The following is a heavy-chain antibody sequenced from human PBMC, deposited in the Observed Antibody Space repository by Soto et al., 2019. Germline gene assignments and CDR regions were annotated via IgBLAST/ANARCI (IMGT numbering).Heavy chain of an antibody. CDR2: ISATGATT. J-gene: IGHJ1*01. D-gene: IGHD2-15*01. CDR1: GFTFSDYA. Sequence: PGVSLRLSCVASGFTFSDYAMTWVRQAPGKGLEWVSVISATGATTYYADSVRGRFTISRDNSKNTLNLQMNDLRVEDTAVIYCAKGRKSTEKDIAVMLAAASSIQHWGQGTLVTVSS. V-gene: IGHV3-23*01. CDR3: AKGRKSTEKDIAVMLAAASSIQH.